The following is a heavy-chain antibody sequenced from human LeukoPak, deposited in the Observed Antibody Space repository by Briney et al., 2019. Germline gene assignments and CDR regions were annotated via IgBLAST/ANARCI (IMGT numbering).Heavy chain of an antibody. CDR2: INSDGSST. CDR3: ASNSIAARPFLHRFDPQAAFDP. J-gene: IGHJ5*02. CDR1: GFTFSSYW. D-gene: IGHD6-6*01. Sequence: GGSLRLSCAASGFTFSSYWMHWVRQAPGKGLVWVSRINSDGSSTSYADSVKGRFTISRDNAKNTLYLQMNSLRAEDTAVYYCASNSIAARPFLHRFDPQAAFDPWGQGTLVTVSS. V-gene: IGHV3-74*01.